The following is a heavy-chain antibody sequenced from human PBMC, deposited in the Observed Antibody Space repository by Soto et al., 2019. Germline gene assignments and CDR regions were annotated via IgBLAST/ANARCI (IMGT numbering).Heavy chain of an antibody. D-gene: IGHD5-18*01. CDR3: ATPVSGYSYGSDYYGMDV. Sequence: PGGSLRLSCAASGFTFSSYAMSWVRQAPGKGLEWVSASSGSGGSTYYADSVKGRFTISRDNSKNTLYLQMNSLRAEDTAVYYCATPVSGYSYGSDYYGMDVWGQGTTVTVSS. V-gene: IGHV3-23*01. J-gene: IGHJ6*02. CDR1: GFTFSSYA. CDR2: SSGSGGST.